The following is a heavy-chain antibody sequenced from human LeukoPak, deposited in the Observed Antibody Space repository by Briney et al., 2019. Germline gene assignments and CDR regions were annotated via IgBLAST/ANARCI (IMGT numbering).Heavy chain of an antibody. D-gene: IGHD3-10*01. CDR3: ARRIYGSGTNWFDP. J-gene: IGHJ5*02. Sequence: SGGSLRLSCSASGFIFSNYAMHWVRQVPGKGLEYVSAVNNIGGTTYYADSVKGRFTISRDNSKNTLSLQMSSLRPEDTAMYYCARRIYGSGTNWFDPWGQGTLVTVSS. CDR1: GFIFSNYA. V-gene: IGHV3-64D*06. CDR2: VNNIGGTT.